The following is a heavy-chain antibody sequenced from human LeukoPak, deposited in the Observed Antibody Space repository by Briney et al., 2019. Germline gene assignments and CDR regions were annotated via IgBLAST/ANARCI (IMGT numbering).Heavy chain of an antibody. CDR2: ISWNSGSI. CDR1: GFTFDDCA. J-gene: IGHJ4*02. V-gene: IGHV3-9*01. CDR3: ARDSSGYSHGLGY. D-gene: IGHD3-22*01. Sequence: GRSLRLSCAASGFTFDDCAMHWVRQAPGKGLEWVSGISWNSGSIGYADSVKGRFTISRDNAKNSLYLQMNSLRAEDTALYYCARDSSGYSHGLGYWGQGTLVTVSS.